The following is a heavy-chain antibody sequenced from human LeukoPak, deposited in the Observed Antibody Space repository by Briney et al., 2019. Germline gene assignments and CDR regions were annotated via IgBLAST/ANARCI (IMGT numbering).Heavy chain of an antibody. J-gene: IGHJ5*02. Sequence: SETLSLTCTVSGASISSSSYYWGWIRQPPGKGLEWIGSIYYSGSTYYNPSLKSRVTISVDTSKNQFSLKLSSVTAADTAVYYCASAPGGNWFDPWGQGTLVTVSS. CDR3: ASAPGGNWFDP. CDR2: IYYSGST. V-gene: IGHV4-39*01. D-gene: IGHD3-16*01. CDR1: GASISSSSYY.